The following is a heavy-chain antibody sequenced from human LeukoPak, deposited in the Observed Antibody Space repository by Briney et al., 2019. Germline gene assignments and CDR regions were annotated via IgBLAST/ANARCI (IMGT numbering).Heavy chain of an antibody. CDR2: ISYDGSNK. J-gene: IGHJ3*01. Sequence: SGGSLRLSCAASGFTFSSYGMHWVRQALGKGLEWVAVISYDGSNKYYADSVKGRFTISRDNSKNTLNLLMNNLRAEDTAVYYCARAVGPFDFWGQGTMVTVSA. CDR3: ARAVGPFDF. V-gene: IGHV3-30*03. CDR1: GFTFSSYG.